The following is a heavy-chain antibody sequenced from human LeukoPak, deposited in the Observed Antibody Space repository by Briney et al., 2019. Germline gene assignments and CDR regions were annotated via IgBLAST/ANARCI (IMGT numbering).Heavy chain of an antibody. CDR1: GGSISSYY. Sequence: PSETLSLTCTVSGGSISSYYWSWIRQPPGKGLEWIGYIYYSGTTYYSLSLRSRLTMSVETSKNQFSLKLSSVTAADTAVYYCAREITMTVVVDRGQGTLVTVSS. J-gene: IGHJ4*02. CDR3: AREITMTVVVD. D-gene: IGHD3-22*01. CDR2: IYYSGTT. V-gene: IGHV4-59*12.